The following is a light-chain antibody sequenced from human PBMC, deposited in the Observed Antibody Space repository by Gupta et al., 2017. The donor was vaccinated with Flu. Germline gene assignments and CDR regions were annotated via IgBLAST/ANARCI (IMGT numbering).Light chain of an antibody. CDR2: KAS. CDR3: QQYDTYVWT. J-gene: IGKJ1*01. Sequence: DIQMTQSPSTLSASVGDRVTITCRASQSISSWLAWYQQKPGKAPKLLIYKASTLESGVPSRFSGSGSGTEFTLTISSLQPDDSATYYCQQYDTYVWTFGQGTKVEIK. CDR1: QSISSW. V-gene: IGKV1-5*03.